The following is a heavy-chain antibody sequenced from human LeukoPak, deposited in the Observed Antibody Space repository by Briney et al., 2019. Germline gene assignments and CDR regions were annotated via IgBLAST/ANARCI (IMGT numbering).Heavy chain of an antibody. CDR1: GGPFNSYA. V-gene: IGHV1-69*01. J-gene: IGHJ3*02. CDR3: ARREVGYCSSTSCYSHAFDI. CDR2: IIPIFGTA. Sequence: SVKVSFKASGGPFNSYAISWVRPAPGQGLGWMGGIIPIFGTANYAQKFQGRVTITADESTSTAYMELSSLRSEDTAVYYCARREVGYCSSTSCYSHAFDIWGQGTMVTVSS. D-gene: IGHD2-2*01.